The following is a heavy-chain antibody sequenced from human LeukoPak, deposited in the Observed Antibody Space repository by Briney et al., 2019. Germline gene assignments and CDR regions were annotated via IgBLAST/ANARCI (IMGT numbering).Heavy chain of an antibody. CDR1: GGSISSSSYY. Sequence: SETLSLTCTVSGGSISSSSYYWGWIRQPPGKGLEWIGSIYYSGSTYYNPSLKSRVTISVDTSKNQFSLKLSSVTAADTAVYYCARLDSNTIFGVVTLYYFDYWGQGTLVTVSS. CDR3: ARLDSNTIFGVVTLYYFDY. CDR2: IYYSGST. V-gene: IGHV4-39*01. J-gene: IGHJ4*02. D-gene: IGHD3-3*01.